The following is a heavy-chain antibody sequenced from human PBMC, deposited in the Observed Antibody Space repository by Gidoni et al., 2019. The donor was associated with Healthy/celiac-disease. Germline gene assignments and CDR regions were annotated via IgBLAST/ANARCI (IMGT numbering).Heavy chain of an antibody. V-gene: IGHV4-39*07. CDR1: GGSISSSSYY. CDR3: AREPKQWLVSYYYGMDV. J-gene: IGHJ6*01. Sequence: QLQLQQSGPGLVKPSETLSLNCTVSGGSISSSSYYWGWIRQPPGQGLEWIGSIYYSGSTYYNPALKSRVTIAVDTSKNQFSLKLSSVTAADTAVYYCAREPKQWLVSYYYGMDVWGQGPTVTVSS. CDR2: IYYSGST. D-gene: IGHD6-19*01.